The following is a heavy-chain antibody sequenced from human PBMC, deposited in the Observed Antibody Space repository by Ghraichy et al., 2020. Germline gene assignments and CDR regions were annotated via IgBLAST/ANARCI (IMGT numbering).Heavy chain of an antibody. V-gene: IGHV3-23*01. D-gene: IGHD6-19*01. Sequence: GVLNISCAASGFTFSSYAMSWVRQAPGKGLEWVSAISGTGGSTYYADSVKGRFTISRDNSKNTLYLQMNSLRAEDTAVYYCAKYSGWYYFDYWGQGTLVTVSS. CDR3: AKYSGWYYFDY. CDR2: ISGTGGST. J-gene: IGHJ4*02. CDR1: GFTFSSYA.